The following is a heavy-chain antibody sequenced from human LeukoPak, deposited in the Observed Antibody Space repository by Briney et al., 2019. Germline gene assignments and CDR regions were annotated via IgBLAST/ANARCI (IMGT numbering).Heavy chain of an antibody. J-gene: IGHJ4*02. CDR3: ASFTMTTVPYVRGVGFDY. D-gene: IGHD4-17*01. CDR2: IYYSGST. CDR1: GGSVSSGSYY. Sequence: PSETLSLTCTVSGGSVSSGSYYWSWIRQPPGKGLEWIGYIYYSGSTYYNPSLKSRVTISVDTSKNQFSLKLSSVTAADTAVYYCASFTMTTVPYVRGVGFDYWGQGTLVTVSS. V-gene: IGHV4-61*01.